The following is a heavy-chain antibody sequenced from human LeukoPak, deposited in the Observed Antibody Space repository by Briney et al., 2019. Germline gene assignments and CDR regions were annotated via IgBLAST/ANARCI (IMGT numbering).Heavy chain of an antibody. D-gene: IGHD5/OR15-5a*01. V-gene: IGHV5-51*01. CDR2: IHPGDSDT. CDR1: GSTFTNYW. CDR3: AKTAGQVSAVSTYQYFQH. J-gene: IGHJ1*01. Sequence: LGESLKISCKGSGSTFTNYWIGWVRQLPGKGLEWMGIIHPGDSDTRYSPSFQGQVTFSADSSISTAYLQWSSLKASDTAVYFCAKTAGQVSAVSTYQYFQHWGQGTLVTVSS.